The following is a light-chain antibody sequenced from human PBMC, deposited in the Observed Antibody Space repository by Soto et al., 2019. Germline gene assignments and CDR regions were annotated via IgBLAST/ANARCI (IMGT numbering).Light chain of an antibody. J-gene: IGKJ1*01. Sequence: EIVLTQSPATLSLSPGERAILSCRASQSVSSFLAWFQQKPGQPPRLLIYNASNRTTGIPARFSGSGSGTEFTLTISSLQPDDFATYYCQQYNSYRTFGQGTIVDI. CDR3: QQYNSYRT. CDR1: QSVSSF. CDR2: NAS. V-gene: IGKV3-11*01.